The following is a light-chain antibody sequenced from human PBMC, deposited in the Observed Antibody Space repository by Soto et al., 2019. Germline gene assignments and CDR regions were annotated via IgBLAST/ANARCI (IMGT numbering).Light chain of an antibody. V-gene: IGLV2-14*01. J-gene: IGLJ3*02. CDR2: EVS. CDR1: SSDVGGYNY. CDR3: SSYRRNSLWV. Sequence: QSALTQPASVSGSPGQSITISCTGTSSDVGGYNYVSWYQHHPGKAPKLMIYEVSNRPSGVSNRFSGSKSGNTASLTISGLQAEDEADYYCSSYRRNSLWVFGGGTKLTVL.